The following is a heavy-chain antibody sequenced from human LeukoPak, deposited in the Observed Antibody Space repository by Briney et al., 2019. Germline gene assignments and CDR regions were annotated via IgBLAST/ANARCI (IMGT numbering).Heavy chain of an antibody. V-gene: IGHV3-33*01. J-gene: IGHJ4*02. D-gene: IGHD1-26*01. Sequence: GGSLRLSCAASGFTFSSYGMHWVRQAPGKGLEWVAVIWYDGSNKYYADSVKGRFTISRDNSKNTLYLQMNSQRAEDTAVYYCARAPTSYYYFDYWGQGTLVTVSS. CDR2: IWYDGSNK. CDR3: ARAPTSYYYFDY. CDR1: GFTFSSYG.